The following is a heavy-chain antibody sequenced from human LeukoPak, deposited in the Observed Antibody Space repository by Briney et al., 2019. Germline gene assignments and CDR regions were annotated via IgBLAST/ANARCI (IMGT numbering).Heavy chain of an antibody. CDR2: IYYSGST. D-gene: IGHD6-19*01. V-gene: IGHV4-61*05. CDR1: GASIDSTDYY. J-gene: IGHJ6*03. Sequence: SETLSLTCTVSGASIDSTDYYWDWIRQSPGKGLEWIGYIYYSGSTNYNPSLKSRVTISVDTSKNQFSLKLNSVTAADTAVYFCARSSGWYYYYYYMDVWGKGTTVTISS. CDR3: ARSSGWYYYYYYMDV.